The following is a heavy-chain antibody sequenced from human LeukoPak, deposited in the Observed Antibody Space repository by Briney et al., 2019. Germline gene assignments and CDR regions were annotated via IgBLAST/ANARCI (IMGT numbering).Heavy chain of an antibody. CDR1: GFTFSSYE. D-gene: IGHD2-2*01. CDR2: ISSSGSTI. V-gene: IGHV3-48*03. CDR3: ARDYCSSTSCYDY. Sequence: GGSLRLSCAASGFTFSSYEMNWVRQAPGTGLEWVSYISSSGSTIYYADSVKGRFTISRDNAKNSLYLQMDSLRAEDTAVYYCARDYCSSTSCYDYWGQGTLVTVSS. J-gene: IGHJ4*02.